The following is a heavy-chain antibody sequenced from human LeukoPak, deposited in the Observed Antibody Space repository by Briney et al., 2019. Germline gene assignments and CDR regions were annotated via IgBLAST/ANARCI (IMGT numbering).Heavy chain of an antibody. V-gene: IGHV4-39*01. CDR2: IYYSGST. Sequence: SETLSLTCTVSGGSISSSSYYWGWIRQPPGKGLEWIGSIYYSGSTYYNPSLKSRVTISVDTSKNQFSLKLSSVTAVDTAVYYCARQDGEWSDYRDGGVPQGDAFDIWGRGTMVTVSS. CDR3: ARQDGEWSDYRDGGVPQGDAFDI. CDR1: GGSISSSSYY. D-gene: IGHD4-11*01. J-gene: IGHJ3*02.